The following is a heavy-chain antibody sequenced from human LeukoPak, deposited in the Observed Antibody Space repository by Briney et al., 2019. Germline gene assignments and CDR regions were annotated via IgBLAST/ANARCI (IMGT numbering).Heavy chain of an antibody. CDR2: INPNSGGT. V-gene: IGHV1-2*02. CDR1: GYTFTGYY. Sequence: GASVTVSCTASGYTFTGYYMHWVRQAPGQGLEWMGWINPNSGGTNYAQKFQGRVTMTRDTSISTAYMELSRLRSDGTAVYYCAREARGLRYFDWPDHYFDYWGQGTLVTVSS. D-gene: IGHD3-9*01. J-gene: IGHJ4*02. CDR3: AREARGLRYFDWPDHYFDY.